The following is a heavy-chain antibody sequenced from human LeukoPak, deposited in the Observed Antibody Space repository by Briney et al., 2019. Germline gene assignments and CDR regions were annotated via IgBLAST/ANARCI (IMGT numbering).Heavy chain of an antibody. CDR1: GNSISSGDNY. V-gene: IGHV4-61*02. Sequence: TLSLTCTVSGNSISSGDNYWSWIRQPAGKGLEWIGRIYTSGSTNYNPSLKSRVTISGDTSKNQFSLRLGSVTAADTAVYYCARASYSYDINGWVPFDYWGQGTLVTVSS. D-gene: IGHD3-22*01. CDR2: IYTSGST. CDR3: ARASYSYDINGWVPFDY. J-gene: IGHJ4*02.